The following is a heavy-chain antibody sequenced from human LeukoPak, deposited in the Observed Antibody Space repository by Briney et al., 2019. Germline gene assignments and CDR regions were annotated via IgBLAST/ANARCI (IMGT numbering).Heavy chain of an antibody. CDR2: ISNNGGSS. D-gene: IGHD3-3*01. Sequence: GGSLRLSCSASGFTFSAYAMYWVRQAPGKGLEYVSGISNNGGSSFYADSVKGRFTISRDNSKNTLYLQMSSLRAEDTAVYYCAKTWSGSYLDYWGLGTLVTVSA. CDR3: AKTWSGSYLDY. V-gene: IGHV3-64D*09. J-gene: IGHJ4*02. CDR1: GFTFSAYA.